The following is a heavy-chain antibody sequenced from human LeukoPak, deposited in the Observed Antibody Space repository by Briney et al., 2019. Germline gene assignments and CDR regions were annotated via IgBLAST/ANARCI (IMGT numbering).Heavy chain of an antibody. CDR2: IYYSGST. CDR3: ARRAVGSGPAFDY. V-gene: IGHV4-59*08. J-gene: IGHJ4*02. Sequence: PSETLSLTCTVSGGSISSYNWSWIRQPPGKGLEWIGYIYYSGSTNYNPSLKSRDTISVDTSKNQFSLKLSSVTAADTAVYYCARRAVGSGPAFDYWGQGTLVTVSS. D-gene: IGHD6-19*01. CDR1: GGSISSYN.